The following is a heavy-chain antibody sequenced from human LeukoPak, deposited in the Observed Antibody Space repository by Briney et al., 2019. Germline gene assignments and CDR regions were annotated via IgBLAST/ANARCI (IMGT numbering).Heavy chain of an antibody. J-gene: IGHJ5*02. CDR3: ARGPGGGVVIVP. Sequence: GGSLRLSSAASGFTFSDYYMSWVRQAPGQGLEWVSSISSSGRYIYYADTVKGRFNISRDNAKNSLYLQLNSVGAEDRAVYYCARGPGGGVVIVPWGEGTLVTVSS. D-gene: IGHD4-23*01. CDR2: ISSSGRYI. V-gene: IGHV3-11*01. CDR1: GFTFSDYY.